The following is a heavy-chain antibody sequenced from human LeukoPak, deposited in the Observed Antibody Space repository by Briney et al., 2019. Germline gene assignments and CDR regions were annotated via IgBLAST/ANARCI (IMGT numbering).Heavy chain of an antibody. CDR3: ARDRDDGGFEY. J-gene: IGHJ4*02. D-gene: IGHD4-23*01. V-gene: IGHV3-7*01. Sequence: PGGSLRHSCVDSGFTSPNYRMSWVRHAPEKGLEWVANINQGGRVKQYVDSMKGRFTISRDNAKNSLYLQMNSLRTEDTAVYYCARDRDDGGFEYWGQGTLVTVSS. CDR1: GFTSPNYR. CDR2: INQGGRVK.